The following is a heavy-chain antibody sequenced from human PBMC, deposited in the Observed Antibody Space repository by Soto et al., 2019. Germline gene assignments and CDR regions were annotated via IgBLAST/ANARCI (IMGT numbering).Heavy chain of an antibody. J-gene: IGHJ6*02. V-gene: IGHV4-30-4*01. D-gene: IGHD3-3*01. Sequence: SETLSLTCTVSGGSISSGDYYWSWIRQPPGKGLEWIGYIYYSGSTYYNPSLKSRVTISVDTSKNQFSLKLSSVTAADTAVYYCARGPRYYDFWSGYYYGMDVWGQGTTVTVSS. CDR2: IYYSGST. CDR3: ARGPRYYDFWSGYYYGMDV. CDR1: GGSISSGDYY.